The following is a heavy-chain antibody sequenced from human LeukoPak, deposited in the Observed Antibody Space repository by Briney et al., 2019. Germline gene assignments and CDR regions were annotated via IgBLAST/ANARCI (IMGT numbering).Heavy chain of an antibody. Sequence: PGGSLRLSCAASGFMFSGYWMHWVRQGPEKGLELVSRIDNDGNGIIYADSVKGRFTTSRDNAKNTLYLQMSSLRVEDTAVYYCATGSGWEPSSGVVTHIDVLGKGTTVTVSS. J-gene: IGHJ6*03. CDR3: ATGSGWEPSSGVVTHIDV. V-gene: IGHV3-74*01. CDR2: IDNDGNGI. D-gene: IGHD3-3*01. CDR1: GFMFSGYW.